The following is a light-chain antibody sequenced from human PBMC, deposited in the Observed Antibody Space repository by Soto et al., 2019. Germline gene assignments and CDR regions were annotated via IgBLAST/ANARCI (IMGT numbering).Light chain of an antibody. CDR3: QHYNNWPYT. V-gene: IGKV3-15*01. J-gene: IGKJ2*01. CDR2: GAS. Sequence: EKVMTQSPATLSVSPGERATLSCRASQSVSSNLAWYQQKPGQAPRLLIYGASTRATGIPARFSGSGSGTEFTLTISSLQSEDFAVYYCQHYNNWPYTFGQGTKLDIK. CDR1: QSVSSN.